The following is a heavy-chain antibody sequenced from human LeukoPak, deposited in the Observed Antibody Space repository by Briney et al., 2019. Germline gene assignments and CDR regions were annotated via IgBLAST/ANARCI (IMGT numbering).Heavy chain of an antibody. V-gene: IGHV4-31*03. D-gene: IGHD2-2*01. Sequence: SETLSLTCSVSGGSISSGGSYWSWIRQHPGKGLEWIGYIFYRGNSYYNPSLTSRVTISIDTSKSQFSLRLSSVTAADTAVYYCARASGCPSSSCYSGYFDCWGQGTLVTVSS. CDR2: IFYRGNS. CDR3: ARASGCPSSSCYSGYFDC. J-gene: IGHJ4*02. CDR1: GGSISSGGSY.